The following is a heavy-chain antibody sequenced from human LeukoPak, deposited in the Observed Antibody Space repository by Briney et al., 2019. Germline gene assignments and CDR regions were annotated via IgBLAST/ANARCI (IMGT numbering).Heavy chain of an antibody. V-gene: IGHV4-30-2*01. CDR2: INHSGST. D-gene: IGHD3-10*01. Sequence: SQTLSLTCTVSGGSISSGGYYWSWIRQPPGKGLEWIGYINHSGSTNYNPSLKSRVTISVDTSKNQFSLKLSSVTAADTAVYYCARVRITMVRGVIYYYYGMDVWGQGTTVTVSS. J-gene: IGHJ6*02. CDR1: GGSISSGGYY. CDR3: ARVRITMVRGVIYYYYGMDV.